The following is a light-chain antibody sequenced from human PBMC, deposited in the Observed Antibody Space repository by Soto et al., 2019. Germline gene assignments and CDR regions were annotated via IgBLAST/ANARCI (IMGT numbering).Light chain of an antibody. V-gene: IGLV1-40*01. CDR1: SSNLGAGYD. Sequence: VLTQPPSMSGAPGQRVTMSCTGSSSNLGAGYDVHWYQRLPGAAPKLLIYDNTHRPSGVPNRFSGSKSGTSASLAITGLQAEDEADYYCQSYDSGLSGHWVFGGGTKVTVL. CDR3: QSYDSGLSGHWV. J-gene: IGLJ3*02. CDR2: DNT.